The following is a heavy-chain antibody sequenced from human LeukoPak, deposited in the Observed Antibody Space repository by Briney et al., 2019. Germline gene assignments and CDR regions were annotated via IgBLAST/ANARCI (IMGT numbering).Heavy chain of an antibody. CDR2: INHSGST. CDR1: GGSFSGYY. Sequence: SETLSLTCAVYGGSFSGYYLSWIRQPPGKGLEWIGEINHSGSTNYNPSLKSRVTISVDTSKNQFSLKLSSVTAADTAVYYCARGRYYYDSSGYHDSYYSDYWGQGTLVTVSS. V-gene: IGHV4-34*01. D-gene: IGHD3-22*01. CDR3: ARGRYYYDSSGYHDSYYSDY. J-gene: IGHJ4*02.